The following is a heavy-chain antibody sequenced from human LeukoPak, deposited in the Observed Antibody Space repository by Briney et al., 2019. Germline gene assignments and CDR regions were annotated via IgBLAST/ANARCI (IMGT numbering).Heavy chain of an antibody. V-gene: IGHV1-69*13. J-gene: IGHJ6*02. Sequence: ASVKVSCKASGGTFSSYAISWVRQAPGQGLEWMGGIIPIFGTANYAQKFQGRVTITAGESTSTAYMELSSLRSEDTAVYYCAREAKRRIAAAGINYGMDVWGQGTTVTVSS. CDR3: AREAKRRIAAAGINYGMDV. CDR2: IIPIFGTA. D-gene: IGHD6-13*01. CDR1: GGTFSSYA.